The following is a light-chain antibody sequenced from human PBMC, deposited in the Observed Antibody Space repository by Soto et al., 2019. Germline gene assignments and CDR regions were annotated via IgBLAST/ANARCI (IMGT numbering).Light chain of an antibody. CDR3: QQYNNWPPL. CDR2: GAS. V-gene: IGKV3-15*01. J-gene: IGKJ5*01. Sequence: EIVMTQSPATLSVSPGERATLSCRASQSFSSNLAWYQQKPGQPPRLLIYGASTRATGIPARFSGSGSGTEFTLTISSLQSEDFAVYYCQQYNNWPPLFGQGTRLEIK. CDR1: QSFSSN.